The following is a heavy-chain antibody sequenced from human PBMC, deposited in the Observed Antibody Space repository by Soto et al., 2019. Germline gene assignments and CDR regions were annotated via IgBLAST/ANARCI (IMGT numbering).Heavy chain of an antibody. J-gene: IGHJ4*02. Sequence: SETLSLTCTVSGGSISSSSYYWGWIRQPPGKGLEWIGSIYYSGSTYYNPSLKSRVTISVDTSKNQFSLKLSSVTAADTAVYYCGVAGMTTVTVFDYWGQGTLVTVSS. CDR2: IYYSGST. D-gene: IGHD4-17*01. V-gene: IGHV4-39*01. CDR1: GGSISSSSYY. CDR3: GVAGMTTVTVFDY.